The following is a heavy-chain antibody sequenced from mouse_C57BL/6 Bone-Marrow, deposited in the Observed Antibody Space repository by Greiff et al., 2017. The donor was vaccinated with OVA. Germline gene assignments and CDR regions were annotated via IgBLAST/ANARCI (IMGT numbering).Heavy chain of an antibody. D-gene: IGHD1-1*01. CDR2: IHPNSGST. Sequence: VQLQQSGAELVKPGASVKLSCKASGYTFTSYWMHWVKQRPGQGLEWIGMIHPNSGSTNYNEKFKSKATLTVDKSSSTAYMQLSSLTSEDSAVYYCARPGSIYFYYFDYWGQGTTLTVSS. CDR1: GYTFTSYW. J-gene: IGHJ2*01. CDR3: ARPGSIYFYYFDY. V-gene: IGHV1-64*01.